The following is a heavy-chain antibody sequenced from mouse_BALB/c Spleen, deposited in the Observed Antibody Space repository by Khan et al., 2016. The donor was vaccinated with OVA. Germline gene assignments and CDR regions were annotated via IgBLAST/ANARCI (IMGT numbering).Heavy chain of an antibody. D-gene: IGHD1-1*01. V-gene: IGHV1-20*02. CDR1: GYSFTGYF. Sequence: VESGASVKISCKASGYSFTGYFMNWVMQSHGKSLEWIGRINPHIGETFYNQKFKGKATLTVDESSSTVHMELRSLASEDSAVYYCARKNGSDFDYWGQGTTLTVSS. J-gene: IGHJ2*01. CDR3: ARKNGSDFDY. CDR2: INPHIGET.